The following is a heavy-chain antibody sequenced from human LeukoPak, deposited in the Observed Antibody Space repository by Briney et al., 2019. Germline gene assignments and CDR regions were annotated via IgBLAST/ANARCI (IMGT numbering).Heavy chain of an antibody. CDR1: GSSISSYY. V-gene: IGHV4-59*01. CDR2: IYYSGST. Sequence: PSETLSLTCTVSGSSISSYYWSWIRQPPGKGLEWIGYIYYSGSTNYNPSLKSRVTISVDTSKNQFSLKLSSVTAADTAVYYCARASPRSAIAAAWYAFDPFDYWGQGTLVTVSS. CDR3: ARASPRSAIAAAWYAFDPFDY. J-gene: IGHJ4*02. D-gene: IGHD6-13*01.